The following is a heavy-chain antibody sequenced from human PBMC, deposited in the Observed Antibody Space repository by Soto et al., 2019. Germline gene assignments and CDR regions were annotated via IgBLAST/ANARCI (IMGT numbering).Heavy chain of an antibody. D-gene: IGHD6-6*01. CDR1: GYTFFTYG. CDR2: ISTYDGNT. CDR3: ARKSSSSSWFDP. J-gene: IGHJ5*02. V-gene: IGHV1-18*01. Sequence: QVQLVQSGAEVKKPGASVKVSCKASGYTFFTYGITWVRQAPGQGLGWMGWISTYDGNTDYAQKLQGRVTMTTDTSTRTAYMELRSLRSDDTAVYYCARKSSSSSWFDPWGLGTLVTVSS.